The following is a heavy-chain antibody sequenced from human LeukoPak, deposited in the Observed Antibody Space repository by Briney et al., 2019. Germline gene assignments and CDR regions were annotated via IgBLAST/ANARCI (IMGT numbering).Heavy chain of an antibody. Sequence: SETLSLTCAVYGGSFSGYYWSWIRQPPGKGLEWIGEINHSGSTNYNPSLKSRVTISVDTSKIQFSLKLSSVTAADTAVYYCARHTYYDFWSGYSTYYFDYWGQGTLVTVSS. V-gene: IGHV4-34*01. CDR2: INHSGST. D-gene: IGHD3-3*01. J-gene: IGHJ4*02. CDR1: GGSFSGYY. CDR3: ARHTYYDFWSGYSTYYFDY.